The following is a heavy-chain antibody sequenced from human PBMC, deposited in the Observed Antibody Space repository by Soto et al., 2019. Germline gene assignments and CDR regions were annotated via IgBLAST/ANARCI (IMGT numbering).Heavy chain of an antibody. J-gene: IGHJ5*02. V-gene: IGHV3-23*01. CDR1: GFTFSSYA. CDR2: ISGSGGST. Sequence: GGSLRLSCAASGFTFSSYAMSWVRQAPGKGLEWVSAISGSGGSTYYADSVKGRFTISRDNSKNTLYLQMNSLRAEDTAVYYCAKDNYDFWSGYYLAYNWFDPWGQGTLVTVSS. D-gene: IGHD3-3*01. CDR3: AKDNYDFWSGYYLAYNWFDP.